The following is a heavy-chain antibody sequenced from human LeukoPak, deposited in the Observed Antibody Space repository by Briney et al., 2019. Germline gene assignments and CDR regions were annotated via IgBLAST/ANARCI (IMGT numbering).Heavy chain of an antibody. D-gene: IGHD5-24*01. CDR3: LAQYYFDY. J-gene: IGHJ4*02. CDR1: GFSVSDAY. Sequence: GGSLRLSCAASGFSVSDAYMSWVRQTPGKRLEWIGRIISKSDGGTTDYAAPVKDRFIISRDDSKGTLYLQLNSLRTDGTAVYYCLAQYYFDYWGRGTLVTVSS. CDR2: IISKSDGGTT. V-gene: IGHV3-15*01.